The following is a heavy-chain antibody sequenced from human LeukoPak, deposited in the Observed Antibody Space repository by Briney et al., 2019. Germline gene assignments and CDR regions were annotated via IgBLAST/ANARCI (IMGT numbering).Heavy chain of an antibody. CDR3: ARVPLGAARQYYYYYMDV. CDR1: SGSINSYY. Sequence: PSETLSLTCTVSSGSINSYYWNWIRQPPGKGLEWIGRIYSSGSTNYSPSLKSRVTISVDTSKNQFSLKLSSVTAADTAVYYCARVPLGAARQYYYYYMDVWGKGTTVTVSS. J-gene: IGHJ6*03. CDR2: IYSSGST. D-gene: IGHD6-6*01. V-gene: IGHV4-59*08.